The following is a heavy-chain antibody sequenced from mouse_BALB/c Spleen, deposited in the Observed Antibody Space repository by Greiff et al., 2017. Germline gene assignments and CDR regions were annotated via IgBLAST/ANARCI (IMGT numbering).Heavy chain of an antibody. CDR3: ARDGYSAWFAY. D-gene: IGHD2-3*01. Sequence: EVMLVESGGGLVKPGGSLKLSCAASGFTFSSYAMSWVRQSPEKRLEWVAEISSGGSYTYYPDTVTGRFTISRDNAKNTLYLEMSSLRSEDTAMYYCARDGYSAWFAYWGQGTLVTVSA. V-gene: IGHV5-9-4*01. CDR1: GFTFSSYA. J-gene: IGHJ3*01. CDR2: ISSGGSYT.